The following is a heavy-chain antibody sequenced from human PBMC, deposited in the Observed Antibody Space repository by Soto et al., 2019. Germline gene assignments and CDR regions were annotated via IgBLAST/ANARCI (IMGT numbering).Heavy chain of an antibody. V-gene: IGHV1-58*01. Sequence: SVKVSCKASGLTFTSSAVQWVRQARGQRLEWIGWIVVGSGNTNYAQSLQERVTITRDMSTSTAYMELSSLRSEDTAVYYCAANYSYGPLFDFWGQGTLVTVSS. CDR3: AANYSYGPLFDF. J-gene: IGHJ4*02. CDR1: GLTFTSSA. D-gene: IGHD5-18*01. CDR2: IVVGSGNT.